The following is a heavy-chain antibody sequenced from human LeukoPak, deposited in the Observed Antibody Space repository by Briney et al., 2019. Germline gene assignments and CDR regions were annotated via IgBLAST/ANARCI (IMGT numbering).Heavy chain of an antibody. V-gene: IGHV4-59*08. Sequence: SETLSLTCTVSGGSVTNYYWSWIRQHPGKGLEWIGYSYYSGSSTYNASLKSRLTMSVDTSKNQFSLRLSSVTAADTAVYYCARNTAVATSRSWFDPWGQGTLVTVSS. D-gene: IGHD6-19*01. J-gene: IGHJ5*02. CDR2: SYYSGSS. CDR1: GGSVTNYY. CDR3: ARNTAVATSRSWFDP.